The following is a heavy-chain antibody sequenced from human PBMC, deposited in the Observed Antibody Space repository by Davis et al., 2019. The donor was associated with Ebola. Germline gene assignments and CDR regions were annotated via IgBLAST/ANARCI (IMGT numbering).Heavy chain of an antibody. Sequence: MPSETLSLTCTVSGGSINNYYWSWIRQPPGKGLEWIADINYSGRTNYNPSLASRVTISIATSKNQFSLNLSSVTAADTAVYYCARVGGDGSSHLEGLDSWGQGTLVTVSS. V-gene: IGHV4-59*01. D-gene: IGHD3-16*01. CDR2: INYSGRT. CDR1: GGSINNYY. J-gene: IGHJ4*02. CDR3: ARVGGDGSSHLEGLDS.